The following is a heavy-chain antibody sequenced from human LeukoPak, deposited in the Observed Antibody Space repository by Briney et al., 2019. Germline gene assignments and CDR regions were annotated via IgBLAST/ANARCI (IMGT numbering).Heavy chain of an antibody. CDR1: GGSISSYY. Sequence: SETLSLTCTVSGGSISSYYWSWIRQPPGKGLEWIGYIYYSGSTNYNPSLKSRVTISVETSKNQFSLKLSSVTAADTAVYYCARGVVVAATYDYWGQGTLVTVSS. CDR2: IYYSGST. CDR3: ARGVVVAATYDY. D-gene: IGHD2-15*01. J-gene: IGHJ4*02. V-gene: IGHV4-59*12.